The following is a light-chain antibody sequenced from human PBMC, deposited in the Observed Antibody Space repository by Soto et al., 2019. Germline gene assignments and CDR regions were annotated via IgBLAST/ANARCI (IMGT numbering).Light chain of an antibody. J-gene: IGKJ1*01. CDR3: QQYHSYWT. Sequence: QVTQCPSSLSSSVGDRVTITCRASQSISRYLNWYQQKPGKAPKLLIYTASSLQSGVPSRFSGSGSGTEFTLTISSLQTDDFSTYYCQQYHSYWTFGQGTKVDIK. CDR2: TAS. CDR1: QSISRY. V-gene: IGKV1-39*01.